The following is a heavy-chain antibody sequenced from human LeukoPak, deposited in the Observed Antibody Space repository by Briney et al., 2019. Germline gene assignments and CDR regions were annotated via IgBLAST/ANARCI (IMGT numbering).Heavy chain of an antibody. J-gene: IGHJ5*02. CDR1: GGSIGSGDYY. Sequence: QTSETLSLTCTVPGGSIGSGDYYWSWIRQPPGKGLEWIGYIYYSGCTYYNPFLKSRVTISVDTSKNQFSLKLSSVTAADTAVYYCARDGWFGELFWFDPWGQGTLVTVSS. V-gene: IGHV4-30-4*01. CDR2: IYYSGCT. CDR3: ARDGWFGELFWFDP. D-gene: IGHD3-10*01.